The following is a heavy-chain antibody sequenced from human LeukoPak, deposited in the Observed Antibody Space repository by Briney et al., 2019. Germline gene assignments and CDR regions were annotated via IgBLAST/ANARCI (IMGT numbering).Heavy chain of an antibody. V-gene: IGHV3-21*01. CDR1: GFTFSSHS. J-gene: IGHJ4*02. CDR2: ISSSSSYI. Sequence: GGSLRLSCAASGFTFSSHSMNWVRQAPGKGLEWVSSISSSSSYIYYADSVKGRFTISRDNAKNSLYLQMNSLRAEDTAVYYCARDSSGWYFFDYWGQGTLVTVSS. D-gene: IGHD6-19*01. CDR3: ARDSSGWYFFDY.